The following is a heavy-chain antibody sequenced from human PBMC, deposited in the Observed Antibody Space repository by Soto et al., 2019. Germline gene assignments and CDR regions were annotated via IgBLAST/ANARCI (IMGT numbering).Heavy chain of an antibody. J-gene: IGHJ3*02. CDR1: GYTFTSYA. D-gene: IGHD6-13*01. CDR2: INAGNGNT. Sequence: ASVKVSCKASGYTFTSYAMHWVRQAPGQRLEWMGWINAGNGNTKYSQKFQGRVTITRDTSASTAYMELSSLRSEDTAVYYCARRRGSRQQLVGRDDAFDIWGQGTMVTVSS. CDR3: ARRRGSRQQLVGRDDAFDI. V-gene: IGHV1-3*01.